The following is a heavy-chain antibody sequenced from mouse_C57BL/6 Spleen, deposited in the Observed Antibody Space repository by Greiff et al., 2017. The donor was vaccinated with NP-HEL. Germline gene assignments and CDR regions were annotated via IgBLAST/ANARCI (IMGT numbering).Heavy chain of an antibody. J-gene: IGHJ4*01. Sequence: QVQLQQSGPELVKPGASVKISCTASGYTFTDYSIKWVKQRPGQGLEWVGWINPGSGNTKYNEKFKGKATLTVDTSSSTAYMQLSSLTSEDSAVYFCARGRNGAMDYWGQGTSVTVSS. CDR2: INPGSGNT. V-gene: IGHV1-84*01. CDR3: ARGRNGAMDY. CDR1: GYTFTDYS.